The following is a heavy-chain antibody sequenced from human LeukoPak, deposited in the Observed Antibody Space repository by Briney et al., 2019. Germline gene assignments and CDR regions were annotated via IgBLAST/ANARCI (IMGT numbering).Heavy chain of an antibody. CDR2: IKQDGSEK. CDR1: GFTLSSYW. Sequence: PGGSLRLSCAVSGFTLSSYWMSWVRQAPGKGLEWVANIKQDGSEKYYVDSVKGRFTISRDNAKNSLYLQMNSLRAEDTAVYYCARDQGGSSSWYGNHYFDYWGQGTLVTVSS. J-gene: IGHJ4*02. D-gene: IGHD6-13*01. V-gene: IGHV3-7*01. CDR3: ARDQGGSSSWYGNHYFDY.